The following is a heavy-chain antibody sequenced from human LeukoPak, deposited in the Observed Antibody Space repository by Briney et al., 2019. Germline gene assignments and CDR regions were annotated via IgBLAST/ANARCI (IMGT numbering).Heavy chain of an antibody. D-gene: IGHD6-6*01. CDR3: ARDSQFSIALFYYYYGMDV. J-gene: IGHJ6*02. V-gene: IGHV3-13*01. CDR2: IGTAGDT. Sequence: PGGSLRLSCAASGFTFSSYDMHWVRQATGKGLEWVSAIGTAGDTYYPGSVKGRFTISRENAKNSLYLQMNSLRAGDTAVYYCARDSQFSIALFYYYYGMDVWGQGTTVTVSS. CDR1: GFTFSSYD.